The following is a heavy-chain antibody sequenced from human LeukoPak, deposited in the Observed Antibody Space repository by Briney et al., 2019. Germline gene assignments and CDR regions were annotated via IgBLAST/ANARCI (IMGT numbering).Heavy chain of an antibody. CDR3: ARELRGNWNALDS. J-gene: IGHJ4*02. Sequence: GASVKVSCKASGYTFTNYGINWVRQAPGQGLEWMGLINPNGGGTNYAQKFQGRVTMTRDTSTSTVYMELSSLRSEDTDVYYCARELRGNWNALDSWGQGTLVTVSS. D-gene: IGHD1-20*01. CDR1: GYTFTNYG. CDR2: INPNGGGT. V-gene: IGHV1-46*01.